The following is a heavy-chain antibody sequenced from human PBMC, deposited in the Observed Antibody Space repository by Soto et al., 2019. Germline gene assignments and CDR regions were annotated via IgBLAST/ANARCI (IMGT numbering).Heavy chain of an antibody. CDR3: ARDPLWFGEIGYFDY. V-gene: IGHV3-21*06. CDR1: AFAFSSHA. J-gene: IGHJ4*02. CDR2: IDSSSSFI. Sequence: EVQLVESGGSLVKPGGSLRLSCAASAFAFSSHAMNWVRQAPGKGLEWISSIDSSSSFIYYADSVKGRFTISRDNAKNSVFLHMSSLRADDTAVYYCARDPLWFGEIGYFDYWGQGALVTVSS. D-gene: IGHD3-10*01.